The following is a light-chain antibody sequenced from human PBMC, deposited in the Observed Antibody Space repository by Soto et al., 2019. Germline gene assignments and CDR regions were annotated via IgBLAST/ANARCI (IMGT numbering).Light chain of an antibody. V-gene: IGLV2-14*03. CDR1: SSDVGAYEH. J-gene: IGLJ1*01. Sequence: QSALTQPASVSGSPGQSVTISCTGASSDVGAYEHVSWYQQHPGRAPKLILYGVNNRPSGVSNHFSGSKSGNTASLVISGLQANDEADYYCSSYSTTNILVFGSGTKLTVL. CDR2: GVN. CDR3: SSYSTTNILV.